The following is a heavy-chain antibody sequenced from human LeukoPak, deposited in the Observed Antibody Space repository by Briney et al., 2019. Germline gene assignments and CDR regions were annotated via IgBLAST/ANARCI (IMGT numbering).Heavy chain of an antibody. V-gene: IGHV3-23*01. J-gene: IGHJ4*02. CDR2: ISSGGNT. D-gene: IGHD3-10*01. CDR3: AKDGGDSPGHELFDY. CDR1: GFTFSSYA. Sequence: GGSLRLSCAASGFTFSSYAMGWVRQAPGKGLEWVSLISSGGNTYYADSVKGRFTISRDNSKNTLYLQMNSLRGEDTAVYYCAKDGGDSPGHELFDYRGQGTLVTVSS.